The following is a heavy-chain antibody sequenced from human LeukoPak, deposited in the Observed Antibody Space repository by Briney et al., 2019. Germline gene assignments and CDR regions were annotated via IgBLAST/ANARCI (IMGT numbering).Heavy chain of an antibody. V-gene: IGHV3-7*03. CDR2: IKQDGSEK. CDR3: ARDNIVVVPATMTMGYYYYGMDV. CDR1: GFTFSSYW. J-gene: IGHJ6*04. Sequence: GGSLRLSCAASGFTFSSYWMSWVRQAPGKGLGWVANIKQDGSEKYYVDSVKGRFTISRDNAKNSLYLQMNSLRAEDTAVYYCARDNIVVVPATMTMGYYYYGMDVWGKGTTVTVSS. D-gene: IGHD2-2*01.